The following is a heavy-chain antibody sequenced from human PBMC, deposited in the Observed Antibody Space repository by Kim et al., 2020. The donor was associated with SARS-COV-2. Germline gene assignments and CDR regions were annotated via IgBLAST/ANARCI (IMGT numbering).Heavy chain of an antibody. D-gene: IGHD3-9*01. CDR1: GGSISSYY. Sequence: SETLSLTCTVSGGSISSYYWSWIRQPPGKGLEWIGYIYYSGSTNYNPSLKSRVTISVDTSKNQFSLKLSSVTAADTAVYYCARAPLDRNFDWSPSPEGGAAFDIWGQGTMVTVSS. CDR2: IYYSGST. J-gene: IGHJ3*02. V-gene: IGHV4-59*13. CDR3: ARAPLDRNFDWSPSPEGGAAFDI.